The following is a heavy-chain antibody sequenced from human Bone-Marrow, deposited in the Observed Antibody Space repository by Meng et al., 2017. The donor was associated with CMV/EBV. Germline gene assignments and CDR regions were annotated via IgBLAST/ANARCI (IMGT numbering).Heavy chain of an antibody. CDR2: ISRSSSHI. J-gene: IGHJ4*03. Sequence: GESLKISCAASGFTFSGYSMNWVRQAPGKGLEWVSSISRSSSHIYYADSVKGRFTISRDNANNSLYLQMGSLRAEDMAVYYCARGRGGATTRYFDYWGQGTTVTVSS. CDR1: GFTFSGYS. D-gene: IGHD1-26*01. CDR3: ARGRGGATTRYFDY. V-gene: IGHV3-21*01.